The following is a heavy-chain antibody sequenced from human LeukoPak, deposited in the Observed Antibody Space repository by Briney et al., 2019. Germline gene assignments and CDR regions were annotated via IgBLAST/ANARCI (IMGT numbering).Heavy chain of an antibody. CDR2: IYYSGIT. CDR3: ARRLVRGVIIIEFDR. D-gene: IGHD3-10*01. Sequence: SETLSLTCTVSGGSISSDNSYWAWIRQPLGKGLEWIGTIYYSGITYYNPSLKSRVTISVDTSKNQFSLKLSSVTAADTAVYYCARRLVRGVIIIEFDRWGQGTLVTVSS. V-gene: IGHV4-39*01. CDR1: GGSISSDNSY. J-gene: IGHJ4*02.